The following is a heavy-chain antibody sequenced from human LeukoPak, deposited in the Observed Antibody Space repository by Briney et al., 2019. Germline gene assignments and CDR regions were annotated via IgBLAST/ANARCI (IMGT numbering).Heavy chain of an antibody. D-gene: IGHD2-2*01. J-gene: IGHJ5*02. V-gene: IGHV5-51*01. CDR2: IYPGDSDT. Sequence: GESLKISCKGSGYSFTSYWIGWVRQMPGKGLEWMGIIYPGDSDTRYSPSFQGQVTISADKSISTAYLQWSSLKASDIAMYYCATGGYCSSTSCFNWFDPWGQGTLVTVSS. CDR1: GYSFTSYW. CDR3: ATGGYCSSTSCFNWFDP.